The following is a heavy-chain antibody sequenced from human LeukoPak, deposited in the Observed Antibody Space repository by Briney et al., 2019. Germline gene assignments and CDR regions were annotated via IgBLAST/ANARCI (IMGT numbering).Heavy chain of an antibody. J-gene: IGHJ6*03. V-gene: IGHV1-18*01. CDR2: ISAYNGNT. CDR1: GYTFTSYG. D-gene: IGHD6-19*01. Sequence: ASVKVSCKASGYTFTSYGISWVRQAPGQGLEWMGWISAYNGNTNYAQKLQGRVTMTTDTSTSTAYMELRSLRSDDTAVYYCARGWGSGPDRPYYYMDVWGKGTTVTVSS. CDR3: ARGWGSGPDRPYYYMDV.